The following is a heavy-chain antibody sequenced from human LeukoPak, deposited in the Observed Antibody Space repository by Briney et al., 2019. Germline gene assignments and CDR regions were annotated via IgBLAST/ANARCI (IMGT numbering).Heavy chain of an antibody. V-gene: IGHV1-46*01. CDR2: INPSGGST. J-gene: IGHJ6*03. Sequence: ASVKVSCKASGYTFTSYAMNWVRQAPGQGLEWMGIINPSGGSTSYAQKFQGRVTMTRDTSTSTVYMELSSLRSEDTAVYYCARDVYYYYYMDVWGKGTTVTVSS. CDR3: ARDVYYYYYMDV. CDR1: GYTFTSYA.